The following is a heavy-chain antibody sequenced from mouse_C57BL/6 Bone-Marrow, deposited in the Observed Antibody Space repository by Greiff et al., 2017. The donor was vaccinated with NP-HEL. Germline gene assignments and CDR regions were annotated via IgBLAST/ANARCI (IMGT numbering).Heavy chain of an antibody. D-gene: IGHD1-1*01. J-gene: IGHJ3*01. CDR3: ARGPLYYYGSSPAWFAY. CDR1: GYSITSGYY. CDR2: ISYDGSN. Sequence: EVQLQQSGPGLVKPSQSLSLTCSVTGYSITSGYYWNWIRQFPGNKLEWMGYISYDGSNNYNPSLKNRISITRDTSKNQFFLKLNSVTTEDTATYYCARGPLYYYGSSPAWFAYWGQGTLVTVSA. V-gene: IGHV3-6*01.